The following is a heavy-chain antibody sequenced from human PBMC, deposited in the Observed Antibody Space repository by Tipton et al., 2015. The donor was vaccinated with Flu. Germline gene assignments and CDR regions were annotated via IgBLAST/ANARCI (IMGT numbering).Heavy chain of an antibody. J-gene: IGHJ4*02. CDR1: GGSISSYY. D-gene: IGHD3-22*01. CDR2: IYYSGST. CDR3: ARVDYYDSSGYYPFDY. Sequence: LRLSCTVSGGSISSYYWSWIRQPPGKGLEWIGYIYYSGSTNYNPSLKSRVTISVDTSKNQFSLKLSSVTAADTAVYYCARVDYYDSSGYYPFDYWGQGTLVTVPS. V-gene: IGHV4-59*01.